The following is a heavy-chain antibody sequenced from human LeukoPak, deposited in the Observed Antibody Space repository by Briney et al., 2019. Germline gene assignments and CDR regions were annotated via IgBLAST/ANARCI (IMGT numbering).Heavy chain of an antibody. D-gene: IGHD6-13*01. CDR3: ARGSIAAAGTNFQH. J-gene: IGHJ1*01. CDR2: SNHSGST. Sequence: PSETPSLTCDVYGGXLSGYYCSWIRQPPGKGLEWIGESNHSGSTNYNPSIKSRVIISVDTSKNQFSLKLSSVTAADTAVYYCARGSIAAAGTNFQHWGQGTLVTVSS. V-gene: IGHV4-34*01. CDR1: GGXLSGYY.